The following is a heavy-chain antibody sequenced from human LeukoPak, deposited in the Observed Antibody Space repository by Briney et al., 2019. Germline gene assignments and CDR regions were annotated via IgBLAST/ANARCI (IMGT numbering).Heavy chain of an antibody. V-gene: IGHV1-18*01. CDR3: AKIAYGANFFDY. CDR2: ISTYNGDT. J-gene: IGHJ4*02. D-gene: IGHD4/OR15-4a*01. CDR1: GYTFTNYD. Sequence: GASVKVSCKASGYTFTNYDINWVRQAPGQRLEWMGWISTYNGDTNYAQKLQGRVTMTTDTSTSTVYMELRSLRSDDTAVYYCAKIAYGANFFDYWGQGTLVTVSS.